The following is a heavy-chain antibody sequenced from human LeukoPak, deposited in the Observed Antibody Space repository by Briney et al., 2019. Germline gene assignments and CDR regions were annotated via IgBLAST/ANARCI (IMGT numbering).Heavy chain of an antibody. V-gene: IGHV3-21*04. Sequence: GGSLRLSCAASGFRFDYYRMNWVRQAPGKGLEWVSSISSSSSYIHYADSVKGRFTISRDNAKNSLYLQMNSLRAEDTALYYCAKDRESPVGALLNRWGQGTLVTVSS. D-gene: IGHD1-26*01. J-gene: IGHJ4*02. CDR2: ISSSSSYI. CDR3: AKDRESPVGALLNR. CDR1: GFRFDYYR.